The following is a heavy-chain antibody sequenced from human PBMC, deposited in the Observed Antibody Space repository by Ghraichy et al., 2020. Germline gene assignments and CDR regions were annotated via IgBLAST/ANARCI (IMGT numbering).Heavy chain of an antibody. J-gene: IGHJ4*02. V-gene: IGHV3-21*01. CDR1: GFTFSSFI. CDR3: ARDIGGNYQTHDY. Sequence: GGSLRLSCAASGFTFSSFIMNWVRQAPGKGLEWVSSISASGSYIYYADSLKGRFTISRDNAKNSLYLQMNSLRAEDTAVYYCARDIGGNYQTHDYWGQGTLVTVSS. D-gene: IGHD1-26*01. CDR2: ISASGSYI.